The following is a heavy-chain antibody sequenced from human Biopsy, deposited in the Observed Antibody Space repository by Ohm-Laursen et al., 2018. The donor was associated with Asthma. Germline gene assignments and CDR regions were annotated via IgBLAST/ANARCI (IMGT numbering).Heavy chain of an antibody. CDR2: INPSGGST. D-gene: IGHD3-9*01. V-gene: IGHV1-46*01. J-gene: IGHJ3*02. CDR1: GYTFTSYY. CDR3: ARTYYDFLTGQVNDAFAI. Sequence: GASVKVSCKASGYTFTSYYMHWVRQAPGQGLEWMGIINPSGGSTNYAQKFQGRVTITADESTSTAYMELSSLRSEDTAVYYCARTYYDFLTGQVNDAFAIWGQGTMVTVSS.